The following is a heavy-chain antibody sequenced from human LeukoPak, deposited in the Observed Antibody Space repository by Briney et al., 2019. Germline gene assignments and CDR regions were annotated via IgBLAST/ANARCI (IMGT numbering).Heavy chain of an antibody. D-gene: IGHD1-26*01. CDR1: GFTFSSNW. CDR3: ARSFRIVGDFDY. V-gene: IGHV3-7*01. Sequence: GGSLRLSCAASGFTFSSNWMSWVRQAPGKGLEWVANIKQDGSEKYYVDSVKGRFTISRDNAKNTLYLQMNSLRAEDTAVYYCARSFRIVGDFDYWGQGTLVTVSS. CDR2: IKQDGSEK. J-gene: IGHJ4*02.